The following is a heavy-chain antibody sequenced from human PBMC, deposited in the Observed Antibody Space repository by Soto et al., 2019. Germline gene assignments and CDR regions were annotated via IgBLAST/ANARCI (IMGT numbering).Heavy chain of an antibody. CDR1: GGSISSGDYY. CDR2: IYYSGST. Sequence: SETLSLTCTVSGGSISSGDYYWSWVRQPPGKGLEWIGYIYYSGSTYYNPSLKSRVTISVDTSKNQFSLKLSSVTAADTAVYYCASRNVGYYDSSGYYYQLLWFDPWGQGTLVTVSS. CDR3: ASRNVGYYDSSGYYYQLLWFDP. V-gene: IGHV4-30-4*01. J-gene: IGHJ5*02. D-gene: IGHD3-22*01.